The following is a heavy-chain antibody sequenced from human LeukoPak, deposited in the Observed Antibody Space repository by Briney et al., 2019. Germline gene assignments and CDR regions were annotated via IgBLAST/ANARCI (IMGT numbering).Heavy chain of an antibody. V-gene: IGHV3-23*01. J-gene: IGHJ4*02. Sequence: PGGSLRLSCAASGFTFSNHGMNWVRQAPGKGLEWVSGISPSGDIRYYADSVKGRFTISRDNSKNTLYLEVISLTAEDTAVYYCAKDGAWLRFGEWSQGTLVTVSS. CDR1: GFTFSNHG. CDR3: AKDGAWLRFGE. D-gene: IGHD3-10*01. CDR2: ISPSGDIR.